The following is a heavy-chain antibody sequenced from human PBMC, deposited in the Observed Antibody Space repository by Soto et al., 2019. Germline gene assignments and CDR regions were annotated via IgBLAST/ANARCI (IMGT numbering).Heavy chain of an antibody. CDR3: ARELVGSGSYSLVYFDY. D-gene: IGHD3-10*01. CDR1: GGSFSGYY. V-gene: IGHV4-34*01. Sequence: SETLSLTGAVFGGSFSGYYWTWIRQPPGTGLEWIGYINYSGSTNYNPSLKSRVTISVDTSKNQFSLKLSSVTAADTAVYYCARELVGSGSYSLVYFDYWGQGTLVTVSS. CDR2: INYSGST. J-gene: IGHJ4*02.